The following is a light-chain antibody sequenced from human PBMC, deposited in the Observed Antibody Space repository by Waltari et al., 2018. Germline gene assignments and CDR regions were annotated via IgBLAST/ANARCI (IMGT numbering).Light chain of an antibody. CDR2: AAS. J-gene: IGKJ2*01. Sequence: DIVLMQSPATLSVSPGERATLPCRASQSVGSNLAWYQQKPGQALRLLIFAASRRATGIPARFSGSGSGTEFTLTIGSLQSEDFAVYYCQQYNNWPPYTFGQGTKLEIK. CDR1: QSVGSN. V-gene: IGKV3-15*01. CDR3: QQYNNWPPYT.